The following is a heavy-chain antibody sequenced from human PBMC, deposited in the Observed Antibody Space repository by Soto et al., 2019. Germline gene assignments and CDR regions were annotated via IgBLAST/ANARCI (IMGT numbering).Heavy chain of an antibody. CDR1: GDSVSSNSAA. D-gene: IGHD5-18*01. CDR2: TYYRSKWYN. J-gene: IGHJ6*02. CDR3: ARASRGENSYGTPLYYYGMDV. Sequence: PSQTLSLTCAISGDSVSSNSAAWNWIRQSPSRGLEWLGRTYYRSKWYNDYAVSVKSRITINPDTSKNQFSLQLNSVTPEDTAVYYCARASRGENSYGTPLYYYGMDVWGQGTTVTVSS. V-gene: IGHV6-1*01.